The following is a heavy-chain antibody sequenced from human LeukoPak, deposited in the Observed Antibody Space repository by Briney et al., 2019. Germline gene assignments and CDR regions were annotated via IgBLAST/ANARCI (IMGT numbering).Heavy chain of an antibody. CDR2: IYYSGNT. Sequence: SETLSLTCAVSGGSISSNSYYWGWIRQPPGKGLEWIGSIYYSGNTYYNASLKSQVSISIDTSKNQFSLRLTSVTAADTAVYYCARGLNDSWTGENYWGQGTLVTVSS. CDR1: GGSISSNSYY. J-gene: IGHJ4*02. D-gene: IGHD3-3*01. V-gene: IGHV4-39*01. CDR3: ARGLNDSWTGENY.